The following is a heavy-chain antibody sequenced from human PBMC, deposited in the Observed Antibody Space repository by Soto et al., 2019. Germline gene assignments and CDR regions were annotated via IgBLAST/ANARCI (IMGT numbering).Heavy chain of an antibody. CDR3: ARDFTGWPPDGVDS. J-gene: IGHJ4*02. V-gene: IGHV1-18*01. Sequence: QVHLVQSGAEVKKPGASVKVSCKATGFTFTSYAITWVRRAPGQGLEWMGWISAYNGNTNYAQKLQGRVTMTTDTSTSTAYMELGSLTSDDTAVYYCARDFTGWPPDGVDSWGQGTLATVSS. CDR2: ISAYNGNT. D-gene: IGHD3-16*01. CDR1: GFTFTSYA.